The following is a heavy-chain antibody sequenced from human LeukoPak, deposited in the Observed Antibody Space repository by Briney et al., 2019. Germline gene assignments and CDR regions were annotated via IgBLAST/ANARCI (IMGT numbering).Heavy chain of an antibody. J-gene: IGHJ4*02. CDR1: GFTFSSYA. CDR2: ISYDGSNK. Sequence: PGGSLRLSCVASGFTFSSYAMHWVRQAPGKGLEWVAVISYDGSNKYYADSVKGRFTISRDNSKNTLYLQMNSLRAEDTAVYYCARAYCSSTSCFPFDYWGQGTLVTVSS. D-gene: IGHD2-2*01. CDR3: ARAYCSSTSCFPFDY. V-gene: IGHV3-30-3*01.